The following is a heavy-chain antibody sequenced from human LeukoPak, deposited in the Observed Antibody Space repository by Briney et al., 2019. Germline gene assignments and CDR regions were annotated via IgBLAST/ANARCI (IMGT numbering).Heavy chain of an antibody. CDR3: ARVLRDYYDSSGTGAFDI. V-gene: IGHV4-39*07. CDR2: ISYSGST. CDR1: GGSISSTSYY. Sequence: PSETLSLTCTVSGGSISSTSYYWGWIRQPPGKGLEWIGSISYSGSTYYNPSLKSRVTTSVDTSKNQFSLKLSSVTAADTAVYYCARVLRDYYDSSGTGAFDIWGQGTMVTVSS. D-gene: IGHD3-22*01. J-gene: IGHJ3*02.